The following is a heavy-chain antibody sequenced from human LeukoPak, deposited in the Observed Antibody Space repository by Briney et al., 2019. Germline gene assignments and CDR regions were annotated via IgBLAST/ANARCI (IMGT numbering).Heavy chain of an antibody. CDR3: AKGGPRNYYGSGSYVY. Sequence: GGSLRLSCAASGFTFSSYGMHWVRQAPGKGLEWVAFVRYDGSNKYYADSVKGRFTISRDDSKNTLYLQMNSLRAEDTAVDYCAKGGPRNYYGSGSYVYWGQGTLVTVSS. CDR2: VRYDGSNK. J-gene: IGHJ4*02. V-gene: IGHV3-30*02. D-gene: IGHD3-10*01. CDR1: GFTFSSYG.